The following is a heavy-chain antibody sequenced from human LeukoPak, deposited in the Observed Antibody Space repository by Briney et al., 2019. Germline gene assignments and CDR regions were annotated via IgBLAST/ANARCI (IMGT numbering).Heavy chain of an antibody. V-gene: IGHV3-30*14. CDR1: GFTFSSYA. CDR2: ISYDGSNK. Sequence: GGSLRLSCAASGFTFSSYAMHWVRQAPGKGLEWVAVISYDGSNKYYADSVKGRFTISRDNSKNTPYLQMNSLRAEDTAVYYCARDRRAEGFDYWGQGTLVTVSS. J-gene: IGHJ4*02. CDR3: ARDRRAEGFDY. D-gene: IGHD6-6*01.